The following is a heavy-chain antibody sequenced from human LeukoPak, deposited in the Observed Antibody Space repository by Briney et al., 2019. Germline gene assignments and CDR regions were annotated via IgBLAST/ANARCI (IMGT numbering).Heavy chain of an antibody. Sequence: PGGSLRLSCAASGFTVSSNYMSWVRQAPGKGLEWVSVIYSGGSTYYADSVKGRFTISRDNSKNTLYLQMKSLRAEDTAVYYCAREPESTAGNYFDNWGQGTLVTVSS. CDR3: AREPESTAGNYFDN. V-gene: IGHV3-66*01. D-gene: IGHD1-1*01. J-gene: IGHJ4*02. CDR1: GFTVSSNY. CDR2: IYSGGST.